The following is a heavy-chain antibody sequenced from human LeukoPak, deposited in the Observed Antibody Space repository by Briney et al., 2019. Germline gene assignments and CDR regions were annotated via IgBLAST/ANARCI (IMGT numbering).Heavy chain of an antibody. J-gene: IGHJ4*02. V-gene: IGHV3-66*01. D-gene: IGHD5-12*01. CDR1: GFTVSSYY. Sequence: GGSLRLSCAASGFTVSSYYMTWVRQAPGKGLEWVSVIYSGGNTYYADSVKGRVAISRDNSKNTVFLQVNRVRAEDTAVYYCAGGYGYNYFHYWGQGTLVTVSS. CDR3: AGGYGYNYFHY. CDR2: IYSGGNT.